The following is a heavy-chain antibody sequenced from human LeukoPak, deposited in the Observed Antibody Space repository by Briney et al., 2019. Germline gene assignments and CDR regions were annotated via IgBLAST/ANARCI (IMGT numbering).Heavy chain of an antibody. J-gene: IGHJ4*02. D-gene: IGHD4-17*01. Sequence: GGSLRLSCTASGFTFGDYAMSWVRQAPGKGLEWVGFIRSKAYGGTTEYAASVKGRFTISRDDSKSIAYLQMNSLKTEGTAVYYCTRLYGGFDYWGQGTLVTVSS. CDR1: GFTFGDYA. CDR3: TRLYGGFDY. V-gene: IGHV3-49*04. CDR2: IRSKAYGGTT.